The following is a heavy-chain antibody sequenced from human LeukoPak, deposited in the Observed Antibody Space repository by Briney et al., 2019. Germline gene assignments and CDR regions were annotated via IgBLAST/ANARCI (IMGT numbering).Heavy chain of an antibody. CDR1: GFAFSIYW. V-gene: IGHV3-7*01. J-gene: IGHJ4*02. CDR2: INHHGSDK. D-gene: IGHD2-21*01. Sequence: GGSLRLSCAASGFAFSIYWMSWVRQAPGKGLEWVANINHHGSDKWYVDSVKGRFTTARDNTDNSLSLQVNSLRVEDTAVYYCARSDSIGSVDYWGQGTLITVSS. CDR3: ARSDSIGSVDY.